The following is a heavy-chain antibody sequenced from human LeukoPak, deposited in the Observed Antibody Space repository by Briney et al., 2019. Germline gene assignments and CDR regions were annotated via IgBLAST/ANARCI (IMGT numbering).Heavy chain of an antibody. J-gene: IGHJ4*02. Sequence: ASVKVSCKASGYTFTSYGISWVRQAPGQGLEWMGWISAYNGNTNYAQKLQGRVTMTTDTSTSTAYMELRSLRSDDTAVYYCARSLYYDFWGGYPTRYYFDYWGQGTLVTVSS. V-gene: IGHV1-18*01. D-gene: IGHD3-3*01. CDR2: ISAYNGNT. CDR1: GYTFTSYG. CDR3: ARSLYYDFWGGYPTRYYFDY.